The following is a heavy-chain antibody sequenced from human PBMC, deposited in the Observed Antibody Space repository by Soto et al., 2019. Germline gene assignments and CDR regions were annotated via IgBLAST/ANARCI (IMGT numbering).Heavy chain of an antibody. Sequence: GASVKVSCKASGYTFTSYYMHWVRQAPGQGLEWMGIINPSGGSTSNAQKFQGRVTMIRDTSTSTVYMELSSLRSEDTAVYYCARRCSSSSCYSRSWFDPWGQGTLVTVSS. J-gene: IGHJ5*02. CDR2: INPSGGST. CDR3: ARRCSSSSCYSRSWFDP. CDR1: GYTFTSYY. V-gene: IGHV1-46*01. D-gene: IGHD2-2*02.